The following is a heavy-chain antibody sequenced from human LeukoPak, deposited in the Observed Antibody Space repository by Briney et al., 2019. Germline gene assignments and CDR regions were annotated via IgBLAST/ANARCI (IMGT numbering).Heavy chain of an antibody. CDR3: ASGRGRRADAFDI. V-gene: IGHV4-34*01. CDR1: GGSFSGYY. Sequence: SETLSLTCAVYGGSFSGYYWSWIRQPPGKGLEWIGEINHSGSTNYNPSLKSRVTISVDTSKNQFSLKLSSVTAADTAVYYCASGRGRRADAFDIWGQGTMVTVSS. J-gene: IGHJ3*02. CDR2: INHSGST.